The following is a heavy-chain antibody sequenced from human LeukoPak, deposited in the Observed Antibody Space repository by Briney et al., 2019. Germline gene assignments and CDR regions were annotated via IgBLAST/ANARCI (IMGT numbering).Heavy chain of an antibody. Sequence: SETLSLTCTVSGGSVSSGSYYWSWIRQPPGKGLEWIGYNYYSRITNYNPSLKSRVTIPLDTSKNQFSLKLSSVTAADTAVYYCARQSQGYCGSTNCHSWFDPWGQGTLVTVSS. D-gene: IGHD2-2*01. CDR3: ARQSQGYCGSTNCHSWFDP. CDR2: NYYSRIT. J-gene: IGHJ5*02. CDR1: GGSVSSGSYY. V-gene: IGHV4-61*01.